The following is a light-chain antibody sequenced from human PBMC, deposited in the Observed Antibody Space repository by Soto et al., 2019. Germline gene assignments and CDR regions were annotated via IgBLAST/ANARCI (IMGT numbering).Light chain of an antibody. J-gene: IGKJ4*01. CDR2: QAS. CDR1: QSISNW. CDR3: QQDNSYPLT. Sequence: DIQMTQSPSTLSASVGDRVTITCRASQSISNWLAWYQQKPGQAPKFLMYQASSLESGVPSRFSGSGSGTAFSLTISSLQPDDSATYYCQQDNSYPLTFGGGTKVEIK. V-gene: IGKV1-5*03.